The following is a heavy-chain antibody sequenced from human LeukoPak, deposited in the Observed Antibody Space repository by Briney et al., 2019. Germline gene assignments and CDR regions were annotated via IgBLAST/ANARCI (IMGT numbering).Heavy chain of an antibody. CDR3: AGKNPIPVANMDV. V-gene: IGHV3-66*01. CDR2: FYSGGTT. J-gene: IGHJ6*02. CDR1: GFTVSSNY. D-gene: IGHD6-19*01. Sequence: AGSLTLSCAASGFTVSSNYMSWVRQAPGKGLEWISVFYSGGTTYYTDSVKGRVTISRDNSKNTVYLQMNSLRVEDTAVYYCAGKNPIPVANMDVWGQGTTVTVSS.